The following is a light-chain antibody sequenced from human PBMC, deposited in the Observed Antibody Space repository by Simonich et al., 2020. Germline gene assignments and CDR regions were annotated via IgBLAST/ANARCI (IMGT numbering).Light chain of an antibody. CDR1: QRVSSN. V-gene: IGKV3-15*01. J-gene: IGKJ2*01. CDR3: QQSYSTPYT. Sequence: EIVMTQTPATLSVSPGERAPLSCRASQRVSSNLAWYPQKPSQAPRLLIYGASTMATGIPATFRGSGSGTEFTLTISSMQSEDFAVYYCQQSYSTPYTFGQGTTLEI. CDR2: GAS.